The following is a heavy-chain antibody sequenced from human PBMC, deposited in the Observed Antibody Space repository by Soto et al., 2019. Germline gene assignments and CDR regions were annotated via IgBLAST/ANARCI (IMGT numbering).Heavy chain of an antibody. CDR3: AADKTVPPPFYYYYGMDV. CDR2: IVVGSGNT. Sequence: ASVKVSCKASGFTFTSSAVQWVRQARGQRLEWIGWIVVGSGNTNYAQKFQERVTITRDMSTSTTYMELSSLRSEDTAVYYFAADKTVPPPFYYYYGMDVWGQGTTVTVSS. J-gene: IGHJ6*02. D-gene: IGHD4-17*01. V-gene: IGHV1-58*01. CDR1: GFTFTSSA.